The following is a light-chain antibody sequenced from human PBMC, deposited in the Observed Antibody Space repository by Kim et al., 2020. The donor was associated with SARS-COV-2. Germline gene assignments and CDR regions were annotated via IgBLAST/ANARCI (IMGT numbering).Light chain of an antibody. Sequence: ELTQPPSSSAPPGGSARLTCTLPSEIGVGPLNVYWYQQKAGRPPKYLLYFHSDSDKGRGSGVPSRFTGSKDASANSGILLISGLQTEDEADYYCLLWGSNSDVLIGGGTQLTVL. CDR3: LLWGSNSDVL. CDR1: SEIGVGPLN. CDR2: FHSDSDK. V-gene: IGLV5-37*01. J-gene: IGLJ2*01.